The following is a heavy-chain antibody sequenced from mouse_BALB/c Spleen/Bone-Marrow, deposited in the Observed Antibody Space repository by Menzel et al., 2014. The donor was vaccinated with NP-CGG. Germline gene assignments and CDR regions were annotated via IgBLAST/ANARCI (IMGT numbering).Heavy chain of an antibody. CDR1: GFTFSDYY. Sequence: EVKLVESGGGLVQPGGSLKLSCAPSGFTFSDYYMYWVHRTPEKRLEWVAYISNGGGSTYYPDTVKGRFTISRDNAKNTLYLQMSRLKSEDTAMYYCARHNYDETWFAYWGQGTLVTVSA. CDR3: ARHNYDETWFAY. J-gene: IGHJ3*01. CDR2: ISNGGGST. V-gene: IGHV5-12*01. D-gene: IGHD2-4*01.